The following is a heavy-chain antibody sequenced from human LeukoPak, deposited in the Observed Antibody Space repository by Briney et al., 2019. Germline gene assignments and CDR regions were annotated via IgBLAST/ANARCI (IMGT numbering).Heavy chain of an antibody. CDR3: ARSPGYCSGGSCYSVY. CDR2: ISAYNGNT. J-gene: IGHJ4*02. CDR1: GYTFNRYG. V-gene: IGHV1-18*01. D-gene: IGHD2-15*01. Sequence: ASVKVSCKASGYTFNRYGISWVRQAPGQGLEWMGWISAYNGNTNYAQKLQGRVTMTTDTSTSTAYMELRSLRSDDTAVYYCARSPGYCSGGSCYSVYWGQGTLVTVSS.